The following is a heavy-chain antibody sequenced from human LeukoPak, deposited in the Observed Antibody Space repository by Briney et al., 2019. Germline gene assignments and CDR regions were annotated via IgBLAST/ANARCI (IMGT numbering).Heavy chain of an antibody. CDR1: GFTFSSYA. V-gene: IGHV3-64*01. Sequence: PGGSLRLSCAASGFTFSSYAMHWVRQAPGKGLEYVSAISSDGGSTYYANSVKGRFTISRDNSKNTLDLQMDSLRTEDMAVYYCTRRYCTSTSCSALDCWGQGTLVTVSS. CDR2: ISSDGGST. D-gene: IGHD2-2*01. CDR3: TRRYCTSTSCSALDC. J-gene: IGHJ4*02.